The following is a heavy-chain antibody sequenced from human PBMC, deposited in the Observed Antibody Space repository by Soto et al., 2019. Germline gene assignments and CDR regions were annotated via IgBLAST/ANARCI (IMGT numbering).Heavy chain of an antibody. V-gene: IGHV3-23*01. CDR2: ISGSGGST. CDR3: AKDLSSSWYGPAYYYYYYMDV. Sequence: GGSLRLSCAASGFTFSSYAMSWVRQAPGKGLEWVSAISGSGGSTYYADSVKGRFTISRDNSKNTLYLQMNSLRAEDTAVYYCAKDLSSSWYGPAYYYYYYMDVWGKGTTVTVSS. J-gene: IGHJ6*03. D-gene: IGHD6-13*01. CDR1: GFTFSSYA.